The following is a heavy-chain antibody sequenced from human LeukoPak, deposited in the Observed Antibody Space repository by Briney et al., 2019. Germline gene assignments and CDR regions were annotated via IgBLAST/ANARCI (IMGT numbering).Heavy chain of an antibody. D-gene: IGHD2-2*01. Sequence: GGSLRLSCAASGFTFSSYWMSWVRQAPGKGLEWVANIKQDGSEKYYVDSVKGRFTIYRDNAKNSLYLQMNSLRTEDTAVYYCARVSSSDFYYYMDVWGKGTTVTVSS. CDR1: GFTFSSYW. J-gene: IGHJ6*03. V-gene: IGHV3-7*01. CDR3: ARVSSSDFYYYMDV. CDR2: IKQDGSEK.